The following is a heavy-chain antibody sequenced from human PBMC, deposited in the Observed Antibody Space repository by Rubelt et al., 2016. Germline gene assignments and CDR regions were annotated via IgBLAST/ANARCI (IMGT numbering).Heavy chain of an antibody. J-gene: IGHJ4*02. Sequence: QLLLQESGPGLVKPSETLSLTCSVSGYSISSGYYWGWIRQPPTKGLEWIGSISHTGNTYYNPSLKRRVTISVDTSKNQFSLKPSSVTAADTAVYYCARGHSSSGWYYWGQGALVTVSS. D-gene: IGHD6-19*01. CDR2: ISHTGNT. V-gene: IGHV4-38-2*02. CDR3: ARGHSSSGWYY. CDR1: GYSISSGYY.